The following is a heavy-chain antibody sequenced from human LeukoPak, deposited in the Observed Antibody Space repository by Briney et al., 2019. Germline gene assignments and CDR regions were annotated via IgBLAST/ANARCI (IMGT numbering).Heavy chain of an antibody. J-gene: IGHJ4*02. Sequence: SETLSLTCAVYGGSFSGYYWSWIRQPPGKGLEWIGEINHSGSTNYNPSLKSRVTISVDTSKNQFSLKLSSVTAADTAVYYCYGDYVSFGDYWGQGTLATVSS. CDR2: INHSGST. CDR3: YGDYVSFGDY. D-gene: IGHD4-17*01. V-gene: IGHV4-34*01. CDR1: GGSFSGYY.